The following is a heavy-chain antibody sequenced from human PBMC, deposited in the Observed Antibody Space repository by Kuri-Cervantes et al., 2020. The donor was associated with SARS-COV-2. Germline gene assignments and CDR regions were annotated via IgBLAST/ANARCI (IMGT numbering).Heavy chain of an antibody. J-gene: IGHJ4*02. V-gene: IGHV3-23*01. CDR2: ITVGDAST. CDR3: ARSLQVVAL. CDR1: GFTFTTYA. D-gene: IGHD2-15*01. Sequence: GESLKISCATSGFTFTTYALTWVRQAPGERLQWVSAITVGDASTFYADSQKGGFTISRDNAKNSLYLQMNSLRAEETAVYYCARSLQVVALWGQGTLVTVSS.